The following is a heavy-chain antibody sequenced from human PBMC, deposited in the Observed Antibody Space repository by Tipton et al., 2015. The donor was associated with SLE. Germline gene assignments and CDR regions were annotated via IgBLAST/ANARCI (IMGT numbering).Heavy chain of an antibody. V-gene: IGHV1-2*06. Sequence: QSGPEVKKPGASVKVSCKASGYTFTGYYMHWVRQAPGQGLEWMGRINPNSGGTNYAQKFQGRVTMTRDPSISTAYMELSSLRSEAPAVYSCAAGGFCSGGSGLYCGGDCSWGYWGRGPLVPVSS. CDR2: INPNSGGT. D-gene: IGHD2-15*01. J-gene: IGHJ4*02. CDR1: GYTFTGYY. CDR3: AAGGFCSGGSGLYCGGDCSWGY.